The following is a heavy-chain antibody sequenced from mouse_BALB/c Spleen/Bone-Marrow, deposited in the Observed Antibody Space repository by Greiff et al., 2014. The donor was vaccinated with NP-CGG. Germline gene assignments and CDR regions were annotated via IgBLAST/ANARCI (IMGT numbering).Heavy chain of an antibody. J-gene: IGHJ4*01. Sequence: GSELVRPGASVKLSCKASGYTFTSYWMNWMKQRPGQGLEWIGNIYPGSGSSNYDEKFKSKATLTVDTSSSTAYMQLSSLTSEDSAVYYCTRGWRAMDYWGQGTSVTVSS. V-gene: IGHV1S22*01. CDR3: TRGWRAMDY. CDR1: GYTFTSYW. CDR2: IYPGSGSS. D-gene: IGHD2-3*01.